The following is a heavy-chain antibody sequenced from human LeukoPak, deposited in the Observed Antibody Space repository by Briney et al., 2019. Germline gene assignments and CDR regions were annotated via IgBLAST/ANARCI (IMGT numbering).Heavy chain of an antibody. Sequence: SETLSLTCTVSGASISSYYWSWIRQPPGKGLEWIGYIYYSGSTNYNPSLKSRVTISVDTSKNQFSLKLSSVTAADTAVYYCARHCSSTSCYVDYWGQGTLVTVSS. CDR2: IYYSGST. V-gene: IGHV4-59*08. J-gene: IGHJ4*02. CDR3: ARHCSSTSCYVDY. CDR1: GASISSYY. D-gene: IGHD2-2*01.